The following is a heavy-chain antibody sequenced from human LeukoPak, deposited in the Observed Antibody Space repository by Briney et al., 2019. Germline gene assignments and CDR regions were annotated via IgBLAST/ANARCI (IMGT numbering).Heavy chain of an antibody. CDR3: ARVQRGEMATFDY. V-gene: IGHV3-21*01. D-gene: IGHD5-24*01. CDR1: GFTFSSYG. CDR2: ISSSSTYI. J-gene: IGHJ4*02. Sequence: GRSLRLSCAASGFTFSSYGMHWVRHVPGRGLEWVSSISSSSTYIHYADSLEGRFTISRDNARNSLYLQINSLRVEDTAVYYCARVQRGEMATFDYWGQGILVSVSS.